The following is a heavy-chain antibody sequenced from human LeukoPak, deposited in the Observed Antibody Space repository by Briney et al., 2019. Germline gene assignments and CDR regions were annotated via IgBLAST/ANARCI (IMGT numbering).Heavy chain of an antibody. D-gene: IGHD5-24*01. V-gene: IGHV3-23*01. J-gene: IGHJ4*02. CDR1: GFTFPKYA. Sequence: GSLRLSCAASGFTFPKYAMNWLRQAPGKGLQWVSGISGSGGSKDYAESVKGRFTISRDNSKNTLYLQMNSLRAEDTAVYYCAKEGMGDGYNAVNDYWGQGTLVTVSS. CDR2: ISGSGGSK. CDR3: AKEGMGDGYNAVNDY.